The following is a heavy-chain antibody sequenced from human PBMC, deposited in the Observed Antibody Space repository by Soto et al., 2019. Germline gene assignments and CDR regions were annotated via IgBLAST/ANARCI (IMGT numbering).Heavy chain of an antibody. Sequence: QVQLVQSGAEVKKPGASVKVSFKASGYTFTSYGISWVRQAPGQGLEWMGWIRAYNGNTNYAQKLQSRVTMTTDTSTGTADMELRSLRSDDTAVYYCARDLPTMDVWGQGTTVTVSS. CDR2: IRAYNGNT. CDR1: GYTFTSYG. V-gene: IGHV1-18*01. J-gene: IGHJ6*02. CDR3: ARDLPTMDV.